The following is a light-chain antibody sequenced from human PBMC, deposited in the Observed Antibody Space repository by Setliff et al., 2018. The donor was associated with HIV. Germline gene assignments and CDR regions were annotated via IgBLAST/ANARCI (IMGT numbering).Light chain of an antibody. V-gene: IGKV3-15*01. CDR1: QSVSNN. CDR3: QQYNNWPPT. J-gene: IGKJ1*01. CDR2: GAS. Sequence: AMTQSPATLSVSPGERATLTCRASQSVSNNLAWYQQKPGQAPRLLIFGASTRATGIPARFSGSGSGTEFTLTIRSLQSEDFVVYYCQQYNNWPPTVGQGTKVDSK.